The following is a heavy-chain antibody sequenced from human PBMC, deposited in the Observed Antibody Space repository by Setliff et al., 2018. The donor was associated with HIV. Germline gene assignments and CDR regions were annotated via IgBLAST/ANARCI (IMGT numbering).Heavy chain of an antibody. V-gene: IGHV1-3*01. Sequence: ASVKVSCKAFGYTFSTNAIHWVRQAPGQRLEWMGYINAGDDNTRYSEKFQGRVTITRDTSANTAYMELSSLRSDDTAVYYCARERTTAGWETFDYWGQGTLVTVSS. D-gene: IGHD6-19*01. CDR1: GYTFSTNA. CDR3: ARERTTAGWETFDY. J-gene: IGHJ4*02. CDR2: INAGDDNT.